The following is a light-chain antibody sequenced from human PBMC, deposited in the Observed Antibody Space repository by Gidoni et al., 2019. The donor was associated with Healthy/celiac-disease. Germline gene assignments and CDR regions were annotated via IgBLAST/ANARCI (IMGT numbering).Light chain of an antibody. V-gene: IGKV3-20*01. CDR2: DAS. J-gene: IGKJ1*01. CDR3: QQYGSSRT. CDR1: QSVSSSY. Sequence: EIVLTQSPGTLSLSPGERATLSCRASQSVSSSYLVWYQQKPGQAPRLLIYDASTRATGIPDRFSGSGSGTDFTLTISRLEPEDFAVYYCQQYGSSRTFXQXTKVEIK.